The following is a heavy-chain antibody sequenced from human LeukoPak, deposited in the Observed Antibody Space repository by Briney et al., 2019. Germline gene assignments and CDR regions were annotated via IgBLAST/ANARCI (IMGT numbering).Heavy chain of an antibody. CDR2: MNPSSGST. D-gene: IGHD2-8*01. CDR1: GYTFTSYD. J-gene: IGHJ4*02. CDR3: AREGYCTNGVCQTGFDY. Sequence: GASVKVSCKASGYTFTSYDINWVRQATGQGLEWMGWMNPSSGSTGYAQKFQGRVTMTRDTSISTAYMELSSLRSEDTAVYYCAREGYCTNGVCQTGFDYWGQGTLVTVSS. V-gene: IGHV1-8*01.